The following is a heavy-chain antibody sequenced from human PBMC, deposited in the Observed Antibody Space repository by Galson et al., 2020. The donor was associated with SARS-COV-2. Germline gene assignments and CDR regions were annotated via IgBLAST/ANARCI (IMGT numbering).Heavy chain of an antibody. CDR2: IYYTGST. Sequence: SETLSLTCTVSGGSISSSSYYWGWIRPPPGKGLEWIGSIYYTGSTYYNPSLKSRVTISVDTSKNQFSLKLSSVTAAATAVYYCAGRSLYYDSSTGYYSLGWCDPWGQGILVTVSS. D-gene: IGHD3-9*01. J-gene: IGHJ5*02. V-gene: IGHV4-39*01. CDR3: AGRSLYYDSSTGYYSLGWCDP. CDR1: GGSISSSSYY.